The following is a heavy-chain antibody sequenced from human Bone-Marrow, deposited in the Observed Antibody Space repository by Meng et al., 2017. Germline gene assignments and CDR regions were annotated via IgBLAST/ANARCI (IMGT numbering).Heavy chain of an antibody. CDR3: ASLRRVLLWFGGGFEDAFDI. CDR1: GYSFSDYW. J-gene: IGHJ3*02. V-gene: IGHV5-51*01. CDR2: IYPGDSDT. D-gene: IGHD3-10*01. Sequence: KVSCKGSGYSFSDYWIGWVRQMPGKGLEWMGIIYPGDSDTRYSPSFQGQVTISADKSISTAYLQWSSLKASDTAMYYCASLRRVLLWFGGGFEDAFDIWGQGTMVTVSS.